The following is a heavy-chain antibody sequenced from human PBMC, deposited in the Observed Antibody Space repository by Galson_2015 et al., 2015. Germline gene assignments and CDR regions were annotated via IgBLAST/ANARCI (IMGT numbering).Heavy chain of an antibody. J-gene: IGHJ4*02. CDR3: AREDNEGFDY. Sequence: SLRLSCAGSGFSFGSYSMNWVRQAPVKGLEWVSSIGSSGTSIFYAYSVKVTFTISRDNAKNSLYLQMNSLRAEDTAVYYCAREDNEGFDYWGQGTLVTVSS. CDR2: IGSSGTSI. D-gene: IGHD2-8*01. CDR1: GFSFGSYS. V-gene: IGHV3-21*01.